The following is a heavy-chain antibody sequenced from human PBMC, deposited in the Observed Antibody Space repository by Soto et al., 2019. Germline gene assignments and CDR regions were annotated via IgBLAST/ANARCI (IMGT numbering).Heavy chain of an antibody. D-gene: IGHD3-10*01. CDR3: ARVQTKGSGSYLTPMDV. V-gene: IGHV4-34*01. J-gene: IGHJ6*03. Sequence: SETLSLTCAVYGGSFSGYYWSWIRQPPGKGLEWIGEINHSGSTNYNPSLRSRVTISVDTSKNQFSLKLSSVTAADTAVYYCARVQTKGSGSYLTPMDVWGKGTTVTVSS. CDR2: INHSGST. CDR1: GGSFSGYY.